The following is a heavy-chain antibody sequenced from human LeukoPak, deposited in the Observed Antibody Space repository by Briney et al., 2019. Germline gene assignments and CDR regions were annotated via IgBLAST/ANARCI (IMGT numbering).Heavy chain of an antibody. CDR2: IKQDGSVK. Sequence: GGSLRLSCEASGFTLSNYWMSWVRQAPGRGLEWVANIKQDGSVKYYVDSVKGRFTISRDNAKNSLYLQMNSLRAEDTAFYYCARIGYSSSSFDYWGQGTLVTVSS. D-gene: IGHD6-6*01. J-gene: IGHJ4*02. CDR3: ARIGYSSSSFDY. V-gene: IGHV3-7*01. CDR1: GFTLSNYW.